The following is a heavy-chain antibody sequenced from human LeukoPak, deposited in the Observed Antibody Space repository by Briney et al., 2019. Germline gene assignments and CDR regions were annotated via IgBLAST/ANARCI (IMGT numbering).Heavy chain of an antibody. J-gene: IGHJ4*02. V-gene: IGHV1-2*02. CDR3: ARDGYCSSTSCSGSADY. Sequence: ASVKVSCKASGYTFTGYYMHWVRQAPGQGLEWMGWINPNSGGTNYAQKFQGRVTMTRDTSISTAYMELSRLRSDDTAVYYCARDGYCSSTSCSGSADYWGQGTLVTVSS. CDR2: INPNSGGT. D-gene: IGHD2-2*03. CDR1: GYTFTGYY.